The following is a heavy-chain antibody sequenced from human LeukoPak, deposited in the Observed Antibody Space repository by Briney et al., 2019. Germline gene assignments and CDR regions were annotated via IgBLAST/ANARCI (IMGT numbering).Heavy chain of an antibody. CDR1: GFTFSTHA. V-gene: IGHV3-23*01. Sequence: PGGSLRLSCAASGFTFSTHAMIWVRQAPGKGPEWVSCITGSGTGTYYRDSVKGRFTISRENSNDTLYLQMNSLRVEDTAVYYCAKGRDYNDASAYYIGDYWGQGTLVTVSS. CDR3: AKGRDYNDASAYYIGDY. D-gene: IGHD3-22*01. J-gene: IGHJ4*02. CDR2: ITGSGTGT.